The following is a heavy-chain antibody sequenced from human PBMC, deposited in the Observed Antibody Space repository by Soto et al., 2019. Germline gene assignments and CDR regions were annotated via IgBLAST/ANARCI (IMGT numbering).Heavy chain of an antibody. J-gene: IGHJ1*01. V-gene: IGHV1-69*13. Sequence: SVKVSCKSSVCTFISYSINGVRQARGQGLEWMGWIITIFGTANYAQKFQGRVTITADESTSTTYMELRRLRSEDAAAYYCARDPYDDSSGYPLSQHWGQGXLVTVSS. CDR3: ARDPYDDSSGYPLSQH. CDR1: VCTFISYS. D-gene: IGHD3-22*01. CDR2: IITIFGTA.